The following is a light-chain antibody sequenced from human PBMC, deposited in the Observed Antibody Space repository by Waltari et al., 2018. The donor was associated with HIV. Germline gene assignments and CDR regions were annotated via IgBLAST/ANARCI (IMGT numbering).Light chain of an antibody. CDR3: QQRDKWPPSYT. CDR1: QSISSY. Sequence: EIVLTQSPATLSLSPGHTANLSCRASQSISSYLAWYQQKPGQAPRLLIYDASHRATGIPARFSGSGSGTDFTLTIGPLEPEDFAVYYCQQRDKWPPSYTFGQGTRVEI. V-gene: IGKV3-11*01. CDR2: DAS. J-gene: IGKJ2*01.